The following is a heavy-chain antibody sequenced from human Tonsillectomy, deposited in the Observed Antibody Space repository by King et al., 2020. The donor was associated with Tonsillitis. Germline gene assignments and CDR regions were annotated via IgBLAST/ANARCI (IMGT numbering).Heavy chain of an antibody. CDR3: AKSSGGTSGSFDY. CDR1: GDSVSSNSAA. CDR2: TYYRSRWSN. D-gene: IGHD3-22*01. Sequence: VQLQQSGPGLVKPSQTLSLTCAISGDSVSSNSAAWNWIRQSPSRGLEWLGRTYYRSRWSNDYAVSVKSRITVNPDTSKNQFSLQLNSWTPQDTAVYFLAKSSGGTSGSFDYWGQGTLVTVSS. V-gene: IGHV6-1*01. J-gene: IGHJ4*02.